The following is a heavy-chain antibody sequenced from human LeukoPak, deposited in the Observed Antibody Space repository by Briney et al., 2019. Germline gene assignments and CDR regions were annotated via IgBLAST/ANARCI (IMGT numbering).Heavy chain of an antibody. J-gene: IGHJ4*02. CDR1: GGSISSGSYY. CDR2: MYHSGSP. Sequence: PSQTLSLTCTVSGGSISSGSYYWSWIRQPPGKGLEWLGSMYHSGSPYYNPSLKGRVTISVDTSKNQFSLKLSSVTAADTAVYYCARGLSGSYYEYYFDYWGQGTLVTVSS. V-gene: IGHV4-39*07. D-gene: IGHD3-10*01. CDR3: ARGLSGSYYEYYFDY.